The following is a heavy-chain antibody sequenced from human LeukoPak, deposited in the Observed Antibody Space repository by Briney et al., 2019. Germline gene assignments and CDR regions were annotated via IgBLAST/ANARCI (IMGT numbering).Heavy chain of an antibody. CDR1: GFTFSSYE. CDR2: ISSIGSTI. J-gene: IGHJ6*04. V-gene: IGHV3-48*03. D-gene: IGHD3-10*02. CDR3: AELGITIIGGV. Sequence: GGSLRLSVGAPGFTFSSYEMNWVPQAPGKGLEWVSYISSIGSTIYYADSVKGRFTISRDNAKNSMYLQMSSLRAEDTAVYYCAELGITIIGGVWGKGTTVTISS.